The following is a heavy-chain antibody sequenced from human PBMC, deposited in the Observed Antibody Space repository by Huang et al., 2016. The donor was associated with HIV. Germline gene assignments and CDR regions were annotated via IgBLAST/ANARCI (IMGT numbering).Heavy chain of an antibody. Sequence: QVHLQQWGAGLLKPSETLSLTCTVYGGSFSGYYWNWIRQSPGKGLEWIGQINHGGITNYNPSLESRFTMSVDPSKKQFSLKLSSVSVADSAVYYCAREIMISFGGPFDPWGQGTLVIVSS. CDR1: GGSFSGYY. D-gene: IGHD3-16*01. J-gene: IGHJ5*02. CDR2: INHGGIT. CDR3: AREIMISFGGPFDP. V-gene: IGHV4-34*01.